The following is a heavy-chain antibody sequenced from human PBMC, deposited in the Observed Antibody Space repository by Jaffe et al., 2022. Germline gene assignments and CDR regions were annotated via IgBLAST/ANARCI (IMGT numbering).Heavy chain of an antibody. CDR1: GFTFSSYG. CDR2: IRYDASNK. Sequence: QVQLVESGGGVVQPGGSLRLSCAASGFTFSSYGMHWVRQAPGKGLEWVAFIRYDASNKYYADSVKGRFTISRDNSKNTLYLQLNSLRGEDTAVYYCAKSTGWIAVAGLGYFDYWGQGTLVTVSS. J-gene: IGHJ4*02. CDR3: AKSTGWIAVAGLGYFDY. D-gene: IGHD6-19*01. V-gene: IGHV3-30*02.